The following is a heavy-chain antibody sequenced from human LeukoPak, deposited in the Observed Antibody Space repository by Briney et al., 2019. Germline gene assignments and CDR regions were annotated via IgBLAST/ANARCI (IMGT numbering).Heavy chain of an antibody. D-gene: IGHD6-13*01. Sequence: ASVKVSCKASGYTFTSYGISWVRQAPGQGLEWMGWISAYNGNTNYAQKLQGRVTMTTDTSTSTAYMELRSLRSDDTAVYYCARDGLSSSWYRNYYHYYYMDVWGKGTTVTVSS. V-gene: IGHV1-18*01. CDR3: ARDGLSSSWYRNYYHYYYMDV. J-gene: IGHJ6*03. CDR2: ISAYNGNT. CDR1: GYTFTSYG.